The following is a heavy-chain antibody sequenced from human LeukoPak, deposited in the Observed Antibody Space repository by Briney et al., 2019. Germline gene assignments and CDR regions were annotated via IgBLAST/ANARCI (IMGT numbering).Heavy chain of an antibody. D-gene: IGHD5-12*01. CDR2: ITTSSGYI. Sequence: GGSLRLSCAASGFTFSTYNMNWVRQAPGKGLEWVSSITTSSGYIYYADSVKGRFTISRDNAKNSLYLQMNSLRAEDTAVYYCAVEAVATHRFWYFLLGRRGTRVTVSS. J-gene: IGHJ2*01. CDR3: AVEAVATHRFWYFLL. V-gene: IGHV3-21*06. CDR1: GFTFSTYN.